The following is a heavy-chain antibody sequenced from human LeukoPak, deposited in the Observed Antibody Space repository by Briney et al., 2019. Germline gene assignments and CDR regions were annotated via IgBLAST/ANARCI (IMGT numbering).Heavy chain of an antibody. CDR3: ARGHWNYDY. D-gene: IGHD1-7*01. Sequence: PGGSLRLSCAASGFTFSSYSMNWVRQAPGKGLEWVSSISSSSGYIYYADSVKGRFTISRDNAKNSLYLQMNSLRAEDTAVYYCARGHWNYDYWGQGTLVTVSS. V-gene: IGHV3-21*01. CDR1: GFTFSSYS. J-gene: IGHJ4*02. CDR2: ISSSSGYI.